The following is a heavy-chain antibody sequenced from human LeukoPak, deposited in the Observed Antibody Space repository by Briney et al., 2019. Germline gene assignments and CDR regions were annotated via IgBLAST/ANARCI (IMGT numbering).Heavy chain of an antibody. CDR1: GFNFVSYN. V-gene: IGHV3-48*01. CDR3: ARSWGSWSRNPLDF. D-gene: IGHD6-13*01. Sequence: PGGSLRLPCAASGFNFVSYNMNWVRQAPGKGLEWVSYITTTSSVTYYADSVKGRFTISRDNDDNSLYLLMNSLRAEDTAVYYCARSWGSWSRNPLDFWGQGTLVTVSS. J-gene: IGHJ4*02. CDR2: ITTTSSVT.